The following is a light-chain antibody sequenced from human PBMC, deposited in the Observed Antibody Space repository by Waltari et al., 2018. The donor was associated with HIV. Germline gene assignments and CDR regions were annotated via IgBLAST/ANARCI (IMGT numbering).Light chain of an antibody. CDR3: QQYSSVPPT. CDR1: QSVLYTSNNKNY. V-gene: IGKV4-1*01. Sequence: DIVLTQSPDPPALFRGERAAIHCQSSQSVLYTSNNKNYLAWYQQKPRQPPKLLIYWASTRESGVPDRFSGSGSGTDFTLTISSLQAEDVAVYFCQQYSSVPPTFGQGTKVEIK. J-gene: IGKJ1*01. CDR2: WAS.